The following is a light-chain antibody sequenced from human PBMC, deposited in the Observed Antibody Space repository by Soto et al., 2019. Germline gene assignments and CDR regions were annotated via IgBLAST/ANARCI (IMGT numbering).Light chain of an antibody. J-gene: IGLJ3*02. CDR2: STN. Sequence: QTVVTQEPSLSVSPGGTVTLTCGLSSGSVSTSYYPSWYQQTPGQAPRTRIYSTNTRSSGVPDRFSGSILGNKAALTITGAQADDESDYYCVLYMSRGISRVFGGGTKLTVL. V-gene: IGLV8-61*01. CDR3: VLYMSRGISRV. CDR1: SGSVSTSYY.